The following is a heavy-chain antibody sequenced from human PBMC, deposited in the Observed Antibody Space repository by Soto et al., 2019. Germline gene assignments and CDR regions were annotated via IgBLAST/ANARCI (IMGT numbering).Heavy chain of an antibody. CDR2: IIPIFGTA. D-gene: IGHD2-15*01. V-gene: IGHV1-69*13. CDR3: AREGYCSGGSCYSNARDY. J-gene: IGHJ4*02. Sequence: SVKVSCKASGGTFSSYAISWVRQAPGQGLEWMGGIIPIFGTANYAQKFQGRVTITADESTSTAYMELSSLRSEDTAVHYCAREGYCSGGSCYSNARDYWGQGTLVTVSS. CDR1: GGTFSSYA.